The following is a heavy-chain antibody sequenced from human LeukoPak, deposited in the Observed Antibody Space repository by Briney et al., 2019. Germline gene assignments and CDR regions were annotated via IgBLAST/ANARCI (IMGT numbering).Heavy chain of an antibody. J-gene: IGHJ4*02. CDR2: LSVGGGDT. V-gene: IGHV3-23*01. D-gene: IGHD3-3*01. Sequence: GGSLRLSCAASGFTLSSYSMSWVRQAPGKGLEWVAALSVGGGDTYYADSVTGRFTISRDISKSTLYLQMNGLKAEDTATYYCARDYTEGITWYYYFDYWGQGTLVSVSS. CDR1: GFTLSSYS. CDR3: ARDYTEGITWYYYFDY.